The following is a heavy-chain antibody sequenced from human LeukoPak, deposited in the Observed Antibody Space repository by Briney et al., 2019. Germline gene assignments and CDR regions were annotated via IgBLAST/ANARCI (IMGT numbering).Heavy chain of an antibody. D-gene: IGHD3-22*01. CDR2: ISSSSSYI. J-gene: IGHJ4*02. Sequence: GGSLRLSCAASGFTFSDSYMTWVRQAPGKGLEWVSSISSSSSYIYYADSVKGRFTISRDNAKNSLYLQMNSLRAEDTAVYYCAKDSPPVPQDYYDSICYFDYWGQGTLVTVSS. V-gene: IGHV3-21*04. CDR3: AKDSPPVPQDYYDSICYFDY. CDR1: GFTFSDSY.